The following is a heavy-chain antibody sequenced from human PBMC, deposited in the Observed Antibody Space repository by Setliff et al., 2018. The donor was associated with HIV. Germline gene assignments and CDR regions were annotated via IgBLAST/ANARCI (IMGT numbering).Heavy chain of an antibody. CDR2: IKQDGSEK. V-gene: IGHV3-7*01. J-gene: IGHJ6*03. CDR3: ARATQLRSGVVDPAAKYFYYYMDV. D-gene: IGHD2-2*01. Sequence: LRLSCAASGFTFSSYWMSWVRQAPGKGLEWVANIKQDGSEKYYVDSVRGRFTISRDNAKNSLYLQINSLRAEDTAVYYCARATQLRSGVVDPAAKYFYYYMDVWGKGTTVTVSS. CDR1: GFTFSSYW.